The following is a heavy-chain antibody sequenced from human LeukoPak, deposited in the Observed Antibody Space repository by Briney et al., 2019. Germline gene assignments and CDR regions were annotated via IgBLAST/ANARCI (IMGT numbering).Heavy chain of an antibody. CDR1: GYTFTSYY. Sequence: ASVKVSCKASGYTFTSYYMHWVRQAPGQGLEWMGIINPSGGSTSNAQKFQGRVTMTRDTSTSTVYMELSSLRSEDTAVYYCARDLIQVVRRYRYGMDVWGQGTTVTVSS. V-gene: IGHV1-46*01. CDR2: INPSGGST. CDR3: ARDLIQVVRRYRYGMDV. J-gene: IGHJ6*02. D-gene: IGHD2-8*02.